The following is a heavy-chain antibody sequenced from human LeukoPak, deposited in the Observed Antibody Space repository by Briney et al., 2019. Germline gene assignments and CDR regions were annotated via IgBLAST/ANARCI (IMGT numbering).Heavy chain of an antibody. CDR1: GFTFSDYW. CDR3: ARWRGSTSERSDY. J-gene: IGHJ4*02. CDR2: IKQDGSAK. V-gene: IGHV3-7*01. Sequence: GGSLRLSCTASGFTFSDYWMTWVRQAPGKGLEWVANIKQDGSAKYYVDSVKGRVTISRGNANNSLYLQMDSLRVEDTATYYCARWRGSTSERSDYWGQGTLVTVSS. D-gene: IGHD2-2*01.